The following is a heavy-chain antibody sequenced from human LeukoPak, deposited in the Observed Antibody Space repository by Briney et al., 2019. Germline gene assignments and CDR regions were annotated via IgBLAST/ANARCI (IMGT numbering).Heavy chain of an antibody. V-gene: IGHV3-30*04. D-gene: IGHD3-10*01. CDR3: ARDIIGMEFDP. CDR2: ISYDGSNK. Sequence: GGSLRLSCAASGFTFSSYAMHWVRQAPGKGLEWVAVISYDGSNKYYADSVKGRFTISRDNSKNTLYLQMNSVRAEDTAVYYCARDIIGMEFDPWGQGTLVTVSS. J-gene: IGHJ5*02. CDR1: GFTFSSYA.